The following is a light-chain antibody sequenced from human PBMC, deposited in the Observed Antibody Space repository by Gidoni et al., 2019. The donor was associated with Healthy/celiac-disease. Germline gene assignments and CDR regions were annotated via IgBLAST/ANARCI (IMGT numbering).Light chain of an antibody. Sequence: GQPGQRVTISCSGSSSNIGSNYVYWYQQLPGTAPKLLIYRNNQRPSGVPDRFSGSKSGTSASLAISGLRSEDEADYYCAAWDDSLSGRVFGGGTKLTVL. CDR3: AAWDDSLSGRV. V-gene: IGLV1-47*01. J-gene: IGLJ3*02. CDR1: SSNIGSNY. CDR2: RNN.